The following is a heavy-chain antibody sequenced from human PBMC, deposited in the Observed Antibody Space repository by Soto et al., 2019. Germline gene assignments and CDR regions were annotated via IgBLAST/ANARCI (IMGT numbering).Heavy chain of an antibody. J-gene: IGHJ6*02. CDR1: GGSISSGDYY. D-gene: IGHD2-15*01. CDR3: AGQDDAHYGMDV. V-gene: IGHV4-30-4*01. Sequence: QVQLQESGPGLVKPSQTLSLTCTVSGGSISSGDYYWSWIRQPPGKGLEWIGYIYYSGSTYYNPSRKSGVTMQLHRTKNQSSLKPSTVTAADTAVYYCAGQDDAHYGMDVGGQGTTGTVSS. CDR2: IYYSGST.